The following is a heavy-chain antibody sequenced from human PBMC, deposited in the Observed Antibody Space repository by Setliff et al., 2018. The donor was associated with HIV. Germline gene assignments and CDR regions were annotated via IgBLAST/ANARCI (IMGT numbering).Heavy chain of an antibody. J-gene: IGHJ1*01. CDR3: AREGYCGRSWAEFFEH. CDR2: ISSDGSNI. V-gene: IGHV3-30*03. Sequence: GGSLRLSCAASEFTFSSYIMHWVRQAPGRGRDGVAVISSDGSNIYYVDSVKCRFTISRDNSNNTLYLQMNSLRPEDTAVYYCAREGYCGRSWAEFFEHWGQGSLVTVSS. CDR1: EFTFSSYI. D-gene: IGHD1-26*01.